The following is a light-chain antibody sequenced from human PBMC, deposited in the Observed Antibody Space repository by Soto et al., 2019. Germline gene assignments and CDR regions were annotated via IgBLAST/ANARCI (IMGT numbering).Light chain of an antibody. CDR1: PSINNY. CDR3: QQNYNSWT. Sequence: DVHMTQSPSSLSASVGDSVTVTCQASPSINNYLNWYQQRPGKAPKLLIYGASNLQRGVPSRFSGSGSGTHFTLTISNLQPEDSATYYCQQNYNSWTFGQGTKVDIK. V-gene: IGKV1-39*01. J-gene: IGKJ1*01. CDR2: GAS.